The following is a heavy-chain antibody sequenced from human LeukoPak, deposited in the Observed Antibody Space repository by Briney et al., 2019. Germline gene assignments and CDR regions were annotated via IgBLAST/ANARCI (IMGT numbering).Heavy chain of an antibody. CDR3: ARDPGAAAGRGTGFDY. J-gene: IGHJ4*02. D-gene: IGHD6-13*01. CDR2: IIPIFGTA. CDR1: GGTFSSYA. V-gene: IGHV1-69*01. Sequence: GASVKVSCKASGGTFSSYAISWVRQAPGQGLEWMGGIIPIFGTANYAQKFQGRVTITADESTSTAYMGLGSLRSEDTAVYYCARDPGAAAGRGTGFDYWGQGTLVTVSS.